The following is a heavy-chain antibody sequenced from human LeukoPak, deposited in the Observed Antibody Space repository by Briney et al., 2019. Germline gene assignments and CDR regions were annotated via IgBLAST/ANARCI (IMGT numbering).Heavy chain of an antibody. D-gene: IGHD2-21*01. CDR3: AKGLTLYYFDS. CDR1: GFTFSSYA. J-gene: IGHJ4*02. V-gene: IGHV3-23*01. Sequence: TGGSLRLSCAASGFTFSSYAMSSVRQAPGKGLEWVSTISGSGGNTYYADSVKGRFTISRDNSKNTLYLQMNSLRAEDTALYYCAKGLTLYYFDSWGQGTLVTVSS. CDR2: ISGSGGNT.